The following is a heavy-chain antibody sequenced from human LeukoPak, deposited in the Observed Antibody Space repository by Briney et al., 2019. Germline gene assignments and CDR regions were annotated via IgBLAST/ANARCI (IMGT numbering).Heavy chain of an antibody. D-gene: IGHD1-1*01. CDR2: LGLTDTTV. CDR3: AREGFTGASLRAFDV. CDR1: GFTVSSNY. Sequence: GGSLRLSCAASGFTVSSNYMSWVRQAPGQGLEWVAYLGLTDTTVYYADSARGRFTVSRDKARNSFHLHMDRLTVEDTAVYYCAREGFTGASLRAFDVWGQATMVTVSS. V-gene: IGHV3-11*04. J-gene: IGHJ3*01.